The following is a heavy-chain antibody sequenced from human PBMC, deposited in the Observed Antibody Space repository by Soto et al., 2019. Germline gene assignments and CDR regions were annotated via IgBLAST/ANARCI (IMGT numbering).Heavy chain of an antibody. J-gene: IGHJ4*02. Sequence: VSCKVPKYTLTELTIDWLRQAPGKGLEWMGRSAPEEGEPIYPQKFQGRVSMTEDPSTDTAYMELTSLRFDDTAVYFCAADRKIVGTIGAFDFWGQGTLVTV. CDR1: KYTLTELT. CDR2: SAPEEGEP. V-gene: IGHV1-24*01. D-gene: IGHD1-26*01. CDR3: AADRKIVGTIGAFDF.